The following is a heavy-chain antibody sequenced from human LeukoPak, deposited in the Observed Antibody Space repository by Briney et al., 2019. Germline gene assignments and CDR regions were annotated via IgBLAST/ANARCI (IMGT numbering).Heavy chain of an antibody. CDR3: AKGGDDYGDSYPFDY. CDR2: ISYDGSNK. Sequence: GGSLRLSCAASGFTFSSYGMHWVRQAPGKGLEWVAVISYDGSNKYYADSVKGRFTISRDNSKNTLYLQMNSLRAGDTAVYYCAKGGDDYGDSYPFDYWGQGTLVTVSS. J-gene: IGHJ4*02. CDR1: GFTFSSYG. D-gene: IGHD4-17*01. V-gene: IGHV3-30*18.